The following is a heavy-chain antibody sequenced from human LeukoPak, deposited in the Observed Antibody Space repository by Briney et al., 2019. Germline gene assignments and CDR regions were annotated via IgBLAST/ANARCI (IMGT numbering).Heavy chain of an antibody. Sequence: ASVKVSCKASGYTFTSYDINWVRQATGQGLEWMGWMNPNSGNTGYAQKFQGRITMTRNTSISTAYMELSSLRSGDTAVYYCARGIVVVTAIRIWFDPWGQGTLVTVSS. V-gene: IGHV1-8*01. CDR3: ARGIVVVTAIRIWFDP. CDR2: MNPNSGNT. D-gene: IGHD2-21*02. J-gene: IGHJ5*02. CDR1: GYTFTSYD.